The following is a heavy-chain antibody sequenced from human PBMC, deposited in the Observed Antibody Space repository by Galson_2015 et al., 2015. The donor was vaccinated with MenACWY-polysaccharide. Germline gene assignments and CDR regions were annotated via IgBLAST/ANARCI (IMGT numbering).Heavy chain of an antibody. V-gene: IGHV3-11*01. Sequence: SLRLSCAASGFTFSDYYMSWIRQAPGKRLEWVSYISNSGNTIYYADSVKGRFTTSRDNAKNSLYLQMNSLRAEDTAVYYCARGCSGGSCYSIPVDYWGLGTLVSVSS. J-gene: IGHJ4*02. CDR3: ARGCSGGSCYSIPVDY. D-gene: IGHD2-15*01. CDR2: ISNSGNTI. CDR1: GFTFSDYY.